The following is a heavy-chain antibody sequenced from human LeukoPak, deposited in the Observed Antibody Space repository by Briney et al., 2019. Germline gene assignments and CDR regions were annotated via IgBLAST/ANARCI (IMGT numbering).Heavy chain of an antibody. CDR2: IIPIFGTA. D-gene: IGHD6-13*01. CDR1: GGAFSNYA. Sequence: SVKVSCKASGGAFSNYAISWVRQAPGQGLEWMGGIIPIFGTANYAQKFQGRVTITADESTSTAYMELSSLRSEDTAVYYCARGNSSSWYATLDYWGQGTLVTVSS. J-gene: IGHJ4*02. V-gene: IGHV1-69*13. CDR3: ARGNSSSWYATLDY.